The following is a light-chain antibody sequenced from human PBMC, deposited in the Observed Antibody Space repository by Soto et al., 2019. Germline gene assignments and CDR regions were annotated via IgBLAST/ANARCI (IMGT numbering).Light chain of an antibody. Sequence: QSALTQPASVSGSPGQSSTISCTGTSSEVGGYNYVSWYQQHPGKAPKLMIYDVSNRPSGVSNRFSGSKSGNTASLTISGLQAEDEADYYCSSYTSSSTLVFGGGTQLTVL. CDR3: SSYTSSSTLV. CDR1: SSEVGGYNY. V-gene: IGLV2-14*01. CDR2: DVS. J-gene: IGLJ2*01.